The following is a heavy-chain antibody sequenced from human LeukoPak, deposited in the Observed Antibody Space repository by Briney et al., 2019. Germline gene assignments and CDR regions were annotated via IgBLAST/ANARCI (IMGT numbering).Heavy chain of an antibody. V-gene: IGHV3-21*01. J-gene: IGHJ4*02. CDR1: GFSFSSFA. CDR2: ISFTSSFV. CDR3: ASERLVVRGITGYFGY. Sequence: PGGSLRLSCAASGFSFSSFAMTWVRQAPGKGLEWVSSISFTSSFVYYADSVKGRFTISRDNAKNSLYLQMNSLRAEDTAVYYCASERLVVRGITGYFGYWGQGTLVTVSS. D-gene: IGHD3-10*01.